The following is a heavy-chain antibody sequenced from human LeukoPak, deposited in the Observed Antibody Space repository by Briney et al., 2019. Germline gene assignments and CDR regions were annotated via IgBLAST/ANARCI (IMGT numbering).Heavy chain of an antibody. CDR2: IYYSGST. D-gene: IGHD4-17*01. Sequence: SETLTLTCTVSGGSISSGDYYWSWIRQPPGKGLEWIGYIYYSGSTYYNPSLKSRVTISVDTSKNQFSLKLSSVTAADTAVYYCAVTYGDYPFDYWGQGTLVTVSS. V-gene: IGHV4-30-4*01. J-gene: IGHJ4*02. CDR3: AVTYGDYPFDY. CDR1: GGSISSGDYY.